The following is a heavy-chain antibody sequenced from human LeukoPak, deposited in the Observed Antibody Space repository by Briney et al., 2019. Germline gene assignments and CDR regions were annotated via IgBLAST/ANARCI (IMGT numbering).Heavy chain of an antibody. CDR1: GFTFSNAW. CDR2: IKSKTDGATT. V-gene: IGHV3-15*01. Sequence: GGSLRLSCAASGFTFSNAWMSWVRQAPGKGLEWVGRIKSKTDGATTDYAAPVKGRFTISRDDSKDTLYLQMNSLRTEDTAVYYCTTDPHYYDSSGYFFPPFSWGQGTLVTVSS. CDR3: TTDPHYYDSSGYFFPPFS. D-gene: IGHD3-22*01. J-gene: IGHJ4*02.